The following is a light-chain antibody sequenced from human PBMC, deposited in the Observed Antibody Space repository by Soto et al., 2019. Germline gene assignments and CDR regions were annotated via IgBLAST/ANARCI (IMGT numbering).Light chain of an antibody. V-gene: IGKV3-15*01. CDR1: QSVSSN. CDR2: GAS. J-gene: IGKJ1*01. CDR3: QQYNSWPPIT. Sequence: EIVMTQSPATLSVSPGERATLSCRASQSVSSNLAWYQQNPGQAPRLLIYGASTRATGVPARFSGSGSGTEFTLTINRLQSEDFVVYYCQQYNSWPPITFGQGTKVEIK.